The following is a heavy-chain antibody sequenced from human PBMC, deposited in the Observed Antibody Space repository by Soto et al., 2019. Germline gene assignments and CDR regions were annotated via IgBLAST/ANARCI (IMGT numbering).Heavy chain of an antibody. CDR2: ISDSGDRA. CDR3: AKDRGIIVKAGDAFDV. V-gene: IGHV3-23*01. Sequence: EVQLMESGGGLVQPGGSLRLSCASSGFTLSMSAVNWVRQAPGKGLEWVSYISDSGDRAYYADSVKGRCPISRDRSKTKVSWKRDSLRAEDTAVYYGAKDRGIIVKAGDAFDVWGQGTKVTVSS. CDR1: GFTLSMSA. D-gene: IGHD1-26*01. J-gene: IGHJ3*01.